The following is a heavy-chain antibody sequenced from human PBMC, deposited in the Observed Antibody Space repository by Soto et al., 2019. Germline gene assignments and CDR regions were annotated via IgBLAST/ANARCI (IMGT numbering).Heavy chain of an antibody. CDR3: ARAGERDGSGTYPAPRHYYYGMDV. CDR2: IYYSGST. V-gene: IGHV4-31*03. CDR1: GGSISSGGYY. D-gene: IGHD3-10*01. J-gene: IGHJ6*02. Sequence: PSETLSLTCTVSGGSISSGGYYWSWIRQHPGKGLEWIGYIYYSGSTYYNPSLKSRVTISVDTSKNQFSLKLSSVTAADTAVYYCARAGERDGSGTYPAPRHYYYGMDVWGQGTTVTVSS.